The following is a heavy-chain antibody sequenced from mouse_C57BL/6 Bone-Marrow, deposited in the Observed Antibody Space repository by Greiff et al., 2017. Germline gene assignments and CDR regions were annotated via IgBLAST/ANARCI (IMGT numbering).Heavy chain of an antibody. CDR3: ARSSFITPWYFDV. Sequence: QVQLQQSGPELVKPGASVKLSCKASGYTFTSYDINWVKQRPGQGLEWIGWIYPRDGSTKYNETFKGKATLTVDTSSSTAYMERHSLTSEDSAVYFCARSSFITPWYFDVWGTGTTVTVSS. V-gene: IGHV1-85*01. CDR1: GYTFTSYD. J-gene: IGHJ1*03. CDR2: IYPRDGST. D-gene: IGHD1-1*01.